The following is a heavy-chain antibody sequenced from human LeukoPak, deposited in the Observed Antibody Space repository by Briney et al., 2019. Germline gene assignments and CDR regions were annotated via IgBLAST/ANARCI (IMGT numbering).Heavy chain of an antibody. V-gene: IGHV3-74*01. J-gene: IGHJ4*02. Sequence: GGSLRLSCAASGFTFSKYWMLWVRQAPGKGLESVSRINTDGTVTTYADSVKGRFTVSRDNAGNTMFLQMNSVRDEDTAVYYCARGRPSDYWGQGTLVTVSS. CDR2: INTDGTVT. CDR3: ARGRPSDY. CDR1: GFTFSKYW.